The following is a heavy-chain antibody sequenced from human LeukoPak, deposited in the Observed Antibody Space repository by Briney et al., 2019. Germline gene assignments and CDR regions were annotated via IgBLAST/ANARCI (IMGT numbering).Heavy chain of an antibody. Sequence: SQTLSLTCAISGDSVSSKTAAWNWIRQSPSKGLEWLGRTYYRSKWHSDYAVSVKSRLTINPDTTKNQFSLQLNSVTPDDTAVYYCAREFYSDTSGYYQDWGQGTLVTVSS. CDR1: GDSVSSKTAA. D-gene: IGHD3-22*01. V-gene: IGHV6-1*01. CDR3: AREFYSDTSGYYQD. CDR2: TYYRSKWHS. J-gene: IGHJ4*02.